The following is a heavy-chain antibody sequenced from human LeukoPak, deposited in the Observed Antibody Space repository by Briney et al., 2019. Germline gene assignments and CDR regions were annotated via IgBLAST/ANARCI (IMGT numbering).Heavy chain of an antibody. V-gene: IGHV3-48*03. CDR2: ISSSGNTI. CDR3: ARDPGYQWLVPDYFDY. D-gene: IGHD6-19*01. Sequence: PGGSLRLSCAASGFTFSSYEMNWVRQAPGKGLEWVSYISSSGNTIYYADSVKGRFTISRDNAKNSLYLQMNSLRAEDTAVYYCARDPGYQWLVPDYFDYWGQGTLVTVSS. J-gene: IGHJ4*02. CDR1: GFTFSSYE.